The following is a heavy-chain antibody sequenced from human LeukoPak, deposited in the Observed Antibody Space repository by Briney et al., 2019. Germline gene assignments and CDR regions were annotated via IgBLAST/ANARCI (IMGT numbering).Heavy chain of an antibody. CDR1: GGSISSSSYY. CDR2: IYYSGST. CDR3: ARDVGQLGRGFEY. V-gene: IGHV4-39*07. D-gene: IGHD6-6*01. J-gene: IGHJ4*02. Sequence: SETLSLTCTVSGGSISSSSYYWGWIRQPPGKGLEWIGSIYYSGSTYYNPSLKSRVTISVDTSKNQFSLKLSSVTAADTAVYYCARDVGQLGRGFEYWGQGTLVTVSS.